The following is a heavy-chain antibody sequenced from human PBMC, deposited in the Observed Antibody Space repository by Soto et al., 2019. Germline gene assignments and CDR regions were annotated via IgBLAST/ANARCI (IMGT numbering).Heavy chain of an antibody. D-gene: IGHD2-21*02. CDR3: ARDLWGYCGTDCYPLDV. CDR2: MYNTGST. V-gene: IGHV4-59*01. J-gene: IGHJ6*02. CDR1: GGSISGYY. Sequence: SETLSLTCTVSGGSISGYYWSWIRQPPGKGLECIGYMYNTGSTVYNPSFKSRVTISVDTSKNQFSLKLNSVTAADTAVYYCARDLWGYCGTDCYPLDVWGQGTTVT.